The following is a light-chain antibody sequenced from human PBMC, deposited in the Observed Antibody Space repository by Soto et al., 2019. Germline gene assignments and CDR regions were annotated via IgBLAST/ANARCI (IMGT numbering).Light chain of an antibody. CDR3: QHCAGSPPLT. V-gene: IGKV3-15*01. CDR2: GAS. CDR1: QSVSSN. J-gene: IGKJ4*01. Sequence: DIVLTQLPGTLSLSAVGGSTLSVRSSQSVSSNLAWYQQKPGQAPRFLIYGASTRATGIPARFSGSGSGTEFTLTISSLQSEDFAVYYCQHCAGSPPLTFGGGTKVDIK.